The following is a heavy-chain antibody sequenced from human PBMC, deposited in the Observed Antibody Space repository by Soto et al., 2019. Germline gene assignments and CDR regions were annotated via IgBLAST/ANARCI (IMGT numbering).Heavy chain of an antibody. D-gene: IGHD1-26*01. Sequence: SETLSLTCTVSGGSISSGDYYWSWIRQPPGKGLEWIGYIYYSGSTYYNPSLKSRVTISVDTSKNHFYLKLSSVTAADTAVYYCATGATTGNFDYWGQGTLVTVSS. J-gene: IGHJ4*02. CDR1: GGSISSGDYY. V-gene: IGHV4-30-4*01. CDR2: IYYSGST. CDR3: ATGATTGNFDY.